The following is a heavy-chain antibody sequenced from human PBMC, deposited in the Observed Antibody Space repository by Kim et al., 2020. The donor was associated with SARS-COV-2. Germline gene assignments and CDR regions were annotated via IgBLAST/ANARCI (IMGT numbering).Heavy chain of an antibody. V-gene: IGHV1-8*01. D-gene: IGHD3-3*01. J-gene: IGHJ5*02. Sequence: AQKFQGRVTMTRNTSISTAYMELSSLRSEDTVVYYCAREDFWSGYAQFDPWGQGTLVTVSS. CDR3: AREDFWSGYAQFDP.